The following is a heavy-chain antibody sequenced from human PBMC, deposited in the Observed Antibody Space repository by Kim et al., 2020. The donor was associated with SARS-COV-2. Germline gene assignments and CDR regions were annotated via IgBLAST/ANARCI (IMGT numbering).Heavy chain of an antibody. D-gene: IGHD1-1*01. Sequence: GPKFQGRVTITAEESTSTAFMELSSLRSEETAVYYCARGRWKITNWYFDLWGRGTLVTVSS. CDR3: ARGRWKITNWYFDL. V-gene: IGHV1-69*01. J-gene: IGHJ2*01.